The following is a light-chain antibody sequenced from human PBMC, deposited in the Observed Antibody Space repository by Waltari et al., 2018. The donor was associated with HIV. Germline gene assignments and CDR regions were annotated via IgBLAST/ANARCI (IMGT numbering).Light chain of an antibody. CDR2: QDN. V-gene: IGLV3-1*01. Sequence: SYEVTQPPSVAVSAGHTATISCSGYEFGDNYPCWYQQKPGQSPLLVISQDNKRPSGIPERFAGSSSGHTATLTISGTLPMDEADYYCQAWGSTTSGVFGRGTRLTVL. J-gene: IGLJ3*02. CDR1: EFGDNY. CDR3: QAWGSTTSGV.